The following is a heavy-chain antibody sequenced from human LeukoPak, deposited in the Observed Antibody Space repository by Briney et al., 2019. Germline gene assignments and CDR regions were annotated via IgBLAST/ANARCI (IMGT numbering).Heavy chain of an antibody. Sequence: GGSLSLSCAASGFTFSSYATSWVRQAPGKGLEWVSAISGSGGSTYYADSVKGRFTISRDNSKNTLYLQMNSLRAEDTAVYYCAKDGTMIVVVITIDYWGQGTLVTVSS. D-gene: IGHD3-22*01. V-gene: IGHV3-23*01. J-gene: IGHJ4*02. CDR1: GFTFSSYA. CDR2: ISGSGGST. CDR3: AKDGTMIVVVITIDY.